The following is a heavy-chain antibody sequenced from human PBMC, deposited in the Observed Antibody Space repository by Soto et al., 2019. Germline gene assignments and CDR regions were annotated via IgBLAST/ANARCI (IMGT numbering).Heavy chain of an antibody. CDR1: GYTFTSYD. CDR3: EGEVILVASAANYCYYGMNV. Sequence: ASVKVFCRASGYTFTSYDMHWVRQAPGQGLEWMGIINPSGGSTSYAQKFQGRVTMTRDTSTRTVYMELSSLRSEDTAVYYCEGEVILVASAANYCYYGMNVWGQGTTVT. CDR2: INPSGGST. J-gene: IGHJ6*02. V-gene: IGHV1-46*01. D-gene: IGHD3-16*02.